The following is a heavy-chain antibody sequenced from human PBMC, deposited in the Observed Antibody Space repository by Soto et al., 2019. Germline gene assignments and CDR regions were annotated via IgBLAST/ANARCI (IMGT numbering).Heavy chain of an antibody. CDR2: ISGSGGST. CDR1: GFTFSSYA. Sequence: PGGSLRLSCAASGFTFSSYAMSWVRQAPGKGLEWVSAISGSGGSTYYADSVKGRFTISRDNSKNTLYLQMNSLRAEDTAVYYCAKDTGDSSGGYGQGIYYFDYWGQGTLVTVSS. V-gene: IGHV3-23*01. CDR3: AKDTGDSSGGYGQGIYYFDY. D-gene: IGHD6-19*01. J-gene: IGHJ4*02.